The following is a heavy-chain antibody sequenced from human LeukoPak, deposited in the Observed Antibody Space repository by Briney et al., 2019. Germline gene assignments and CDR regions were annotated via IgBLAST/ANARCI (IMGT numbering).Heavy chain of an antibody. J-gene: IGHJ4*02. Sequence: ASVKVSCKASGYTFTSYGISWVRQAPGQGLEWMGIINPSGGSTSYAQKFQGRVTMTRDMSTSTVYMELSSLRSEDTAVYYCARGRIAARPKLDYWGQGTLVTVSS. CDR2: INPSGGST. CDR3: ARGRIAARPKLDY. CDR1: GYTFTSYG. V-gene: IGHV1-46*01. D-gene: IGHD6-6*01.